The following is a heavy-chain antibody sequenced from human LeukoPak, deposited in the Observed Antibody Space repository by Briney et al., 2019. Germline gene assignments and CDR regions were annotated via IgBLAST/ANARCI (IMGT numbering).Heavy chain of an antibody. CDR2: ISAYNGNT. Sequence: ASVKVSCKAPGYTFTSYGISWVRQAPGQGLEWMGWISAYNGNTNYAQKLQGRVTMTTDTSTSTAYMELRSLRSDDTAVYYCARDYYGSGSYCLDYWGQGTLVTVSS. J-gene: IGHJ4*02. V-gene: IGHV1-18*01. CDR3: ARDYYGSGSYCLDY. CDR1: GYTFTSYG. D-gene: IGHD3-10*01.